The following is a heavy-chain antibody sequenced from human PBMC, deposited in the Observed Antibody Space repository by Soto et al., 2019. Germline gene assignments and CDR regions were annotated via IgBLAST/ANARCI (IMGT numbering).Heavy chain of an antibody. Sequence: QLQLQESGPGLVKPSETLSLTCTVSGGSISSSSYYWGWIRQPPGKGLEWIGSIYYSGSTYYNPSLKSRVTISVDTSKNQCSLKLSSVTAADTAVYYCARPAAVAGWFDPWGQGTLVTVSS. CDR3: ARPAAVAGWFDP. CDR1: GGSISSSSYY. V-gene: IGHV4-39*01. CDR2: IYYSGST. D-gene: IGHD6-19*01. J-gene: IGHJ5*02.